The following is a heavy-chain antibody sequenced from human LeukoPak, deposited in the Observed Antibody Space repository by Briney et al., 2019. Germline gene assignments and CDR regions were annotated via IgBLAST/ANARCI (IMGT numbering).Heavy chain of an antibody. V-gene: IGHV4-34*01. Sequence: SEALSLTCTVSGGSFSFYFWHWIRQPPGEGLDWIGEIDNRGSTQYKPSLRSRGIISIDTSGNHFSLKLTSVTAADTAVYFCARDSDSGFQWGQGMLVTVSS. J-gene: IGHJ4*02. D-gene: IGHD3-16*01. CDR3: ARDSDSGFQ. CDR1: GGSFSFYF. CDR2: IDNRGST.